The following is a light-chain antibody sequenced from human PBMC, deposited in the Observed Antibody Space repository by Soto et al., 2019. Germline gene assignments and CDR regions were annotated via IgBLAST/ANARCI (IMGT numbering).Light chain of an antibody. CDR2: GAS. CDR1: QSVSSSY. J-gene: IGKJ3*01. V-gene: IGKV3-20*01. Sequence: EIVLTQSPGTLSLSPGERATLSCRASQSVSSSYLSWYQQKPGQAPRLLIYGASSRATGIPDRFSGSGSGTDFTLTISRLEPEDLEVYYCYLGFTFGPGTKVDIK. CDR3: YLGFT.